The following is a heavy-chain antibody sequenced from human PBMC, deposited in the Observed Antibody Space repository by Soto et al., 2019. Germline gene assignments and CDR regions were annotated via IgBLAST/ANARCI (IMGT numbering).Heavy chain of an antibody. J-gene: IGHJ6*02. CDR1: GGTFGSYA. CDR3: ARSQGSSTSLEIYYYYYYGMDV. D-gene: IGHD2-2*01. Sequence: QVQLVQSGAEVKKPGSSVKVSCKASGGTFGSYAISWVRQAPGQGLEWMGGIIPIPGTANYAQKFQGRVTIAAEEITRPAYMEVGSLRSEDTAVYYCARSQGSSTSLEIYYYYYYGMDVWGQGTTVTVSS. CDR2: IIPIPGTA. V-gene: IGHV1-69*01.